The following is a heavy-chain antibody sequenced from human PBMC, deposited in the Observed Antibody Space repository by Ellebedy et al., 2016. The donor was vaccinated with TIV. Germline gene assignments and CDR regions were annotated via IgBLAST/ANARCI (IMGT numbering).Heavy chain of an antibody. CDR2: MNPNSGNT. CDR1: GYTFTSYD. Sequence: AASVKVSCKASGYTFTSYDINWVRQATGQGLEWMGWMNPNSGNTGYAQKFQGRVTITRNTSISTAYMELRSLRSDDTAVYYCARDYGTTMIAAVPGYWGQGTLVTVSS. D-gene: IGHD3-22*01. J-gene: IGHJ4*02. CDR3: ARDYGTTMIAAVPGY. V-gene: IGHV1-8*03.